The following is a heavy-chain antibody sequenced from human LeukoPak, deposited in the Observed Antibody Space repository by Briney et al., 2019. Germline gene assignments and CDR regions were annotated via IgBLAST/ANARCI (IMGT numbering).Heavy chain of an antibody. CDR3: AREHSSSWDQFDY. CDR1: GGTFSSYA. V-gene: IGHV1-69*04. CDR2: VIPILGIA. D-gene: IGHD6-13*01. J-gene: IGHJ4*02. Sequence: SVKVSCKASGGTFSSYAISWVRQAPGQGLEWMGRVIPILGIANYAQKFQGRVTITADKSTSTAYMELSSLRSEDTAVYYCAREHSSSWDQFDYWGQGTLVTVSS.